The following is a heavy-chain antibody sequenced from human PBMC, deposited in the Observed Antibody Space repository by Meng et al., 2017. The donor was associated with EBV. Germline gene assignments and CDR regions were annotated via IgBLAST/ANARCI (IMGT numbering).Heavy chain of an antibody. J-gene: IGHJ4*02. V-gene: IGHV1-18*01. Sequence: QVQPVQDGAGVKKPGASMKGSCKASGYTFTSYGISWVRQAPGQGLEWMGWISAYNGNTNYAQKLQGRVTMTTDTSTSTAYMELRSLRSDDTAVYYCARVRTFGGVIPPDYWGQGTLVTVSS. CDR3: ARVRTFGGVIPPDY. D-gene: IGHD3-16*02. CDR2: ISAYNGNT. CDR1: GYTFTSYG.